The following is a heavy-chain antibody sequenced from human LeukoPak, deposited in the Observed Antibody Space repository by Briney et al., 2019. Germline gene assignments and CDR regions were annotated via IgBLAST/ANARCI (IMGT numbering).Heavy chain of an antibody. D-gene: IGHD3-22*01. J-gene: IGHJ4*02. V-gene: IGHV3-23*01. CDR1: GFTFSSYA. CDR2: ISGSGGST. Sequence: GGSLRLSCAASGFTFSSYAMSWVRQAPGKGLEWVSTISGSGGSTYYADSVKGRFTISRDNSKNTLYLQMNSLRAEDTAVYYCEKGGSSGYYNHFDYWGQGTLVTVSS. CDR3: EKGGSSGYYNHFDY.